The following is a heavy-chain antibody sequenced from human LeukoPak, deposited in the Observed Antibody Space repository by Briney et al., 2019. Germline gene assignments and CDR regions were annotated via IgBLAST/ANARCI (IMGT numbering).Heavy chain of an antibody. J-gene: IGHJ4*02. CDR1: GFTFSSYS. Sequence: GGSLRLSCAASGFTFSSYSMNWVRQAPGKGLEWVSSISSSSSYIYYADSVKGRFTISRGNAKNSLYLQMNSLRAEDTAVYYCAREKKHIVVVTAIRFFDYWGQGTLVTVSS. CDR2: ISSSSSYI. CDR3: AREKKHIVVVTAIRFFDY. D-gene: IGHD2-21*02. V-gene: IGHV3-21*01.